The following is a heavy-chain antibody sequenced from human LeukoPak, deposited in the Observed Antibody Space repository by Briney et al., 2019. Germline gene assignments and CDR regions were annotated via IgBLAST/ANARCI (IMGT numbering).Heavy chain of an antibody. V-gene: IGHV4-4*02. J-gene: IGHJ4*02. CDR2: IYHSGST. Sequence: SGTLSLTCAVSGGSISSSNWWSWVRQPPGKGLEWIGEIYHSGSTNYNPSLKSRVTVSVDTSKNQFSLKLSSVTAADTAVYYCATSYIGGFGKPDYWGQGTLVAVSS. CDR1: GGSISSSNW. CDR3: ATSYIGGFGKPDY. D-gene: IGHD2-15*01.